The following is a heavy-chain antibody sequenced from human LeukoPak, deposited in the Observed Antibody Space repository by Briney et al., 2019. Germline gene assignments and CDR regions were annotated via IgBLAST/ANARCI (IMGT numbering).Heavy chain of an antibody. J-gene: IGHJ6*02. V-gene: IGHV4-59*08. CDR3: TRHDVVAVIGHGMAV. Sequence: SETLSLTCTVSGASISSYYWSWIRQPPGKGLEWIGYISQNGYTKYTPSLKSRVTISRDTSENQFSLILSSVTAADTAVYYCTRHDVVAVIGHGMAVWGQGTTVTVSS. CDR1: GASISSYY. CDR2: ISQNGYT. D-gene: IGHD2-15*01.